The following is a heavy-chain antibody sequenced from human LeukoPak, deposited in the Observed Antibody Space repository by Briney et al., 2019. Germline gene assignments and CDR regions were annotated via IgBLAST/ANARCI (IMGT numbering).Heavy chain of an antibody. CDR2: INHSGST. D-gene: IGHD5-18*01. Sequence: SETLSLTCAVYGGSFSGYYWSWIRQPPGKGLEWIGEINHSGSTNYNPSLKSRVTISVDTSKNQFSLKLSSVTAADTAVYYCASQGDTDYFDYWGQGTLVTVSS. CDR1: GGSFSGYY. V-gene: IGHV4-34*01. J-gene: IGHJ4*02. CDR3: ASQGDTDYFDY.